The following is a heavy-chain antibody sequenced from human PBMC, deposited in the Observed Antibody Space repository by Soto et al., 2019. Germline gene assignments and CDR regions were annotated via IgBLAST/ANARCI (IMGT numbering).Heavy chain of an antibody. Sequence: PSETLSLTCTVSGDSVTSNHFFLGWIRRPPGRGLEWIASIYRDGSTYIRPSLKSRVSMSLDTSKNQFSLKLSFVTAADTAVYYCARWTPYQLLSHYYYGMDVWGQGTTVTVSS. V-gene: IGHV4-39*01. D-gene: IGHD2-2*01. CDR2: IYRDGST. J-gene: IGHJ6*02. CDR1: GDSVTSNHFF. CDR3: ARWTPYQLLSHYYYGMDV.